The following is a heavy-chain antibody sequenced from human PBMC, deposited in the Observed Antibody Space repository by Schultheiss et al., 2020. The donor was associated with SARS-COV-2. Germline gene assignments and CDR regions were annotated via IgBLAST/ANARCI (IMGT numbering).Heavy chain of an antibody. CDR3: ARAAAAGMEWFNY. D-gene: IGHD6-13*01. CDR1: GFTFSTYA. Sequence: GGSLRLSCAASGFTFSTYAMHWVRQAPGKGLEWVAVISYDGSTKYYAGSVKGRFTISRDNSKNTLYVQMDSLRAEDTAVYYCARAAAAGMEWFNYWGQGTLVTVSS. V-gene: IGHV3-30-3*01. J-gene: IGHJ4*02. CDR2: ISYDGSTK.